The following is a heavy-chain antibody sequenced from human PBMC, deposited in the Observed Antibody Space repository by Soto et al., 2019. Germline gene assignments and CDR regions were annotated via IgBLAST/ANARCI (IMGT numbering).Heavy chain of an antibody. CDR3: ARDRGGSSYYYYYYGMDV. CDR2: ISSSSSTI. J-gene: IGHJ6*02. V-gene: IGHV3-48*02. D-gene: IGHD6-6*01. Sequence: GGSLRLSCAASGFTFSSYSMNWVRQAPGKGLEWVSYISSSSSTIYYADSVKGRFTISRDNAKNSLYLQMNSLRDEDTAVYYCARDRGGSSYYYYYYGMDVWGQGTTVNGSS. CDR1: GFTFSSYS.